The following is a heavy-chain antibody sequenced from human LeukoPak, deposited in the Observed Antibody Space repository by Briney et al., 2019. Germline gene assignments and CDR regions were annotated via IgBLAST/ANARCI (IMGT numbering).Heavy chain of an antibody. D-gene: IGHD1-14*01. V-gene: IGHV4-4*07. CDR1: DTSINTYY. Sequence: SETLSLTCTVSDTSINTYYWSWIRQPAGKGLEWIGHIYTTGTTNYNPSLKSRVTMSIDTSKNQFSLNLRSVTAADTAVYYCARGGFTTDYWGQGTLVTVSS. J-gene: IGHJ4*02. CDR3: ARGGFTTDY. CDR2: IYTTGTT.